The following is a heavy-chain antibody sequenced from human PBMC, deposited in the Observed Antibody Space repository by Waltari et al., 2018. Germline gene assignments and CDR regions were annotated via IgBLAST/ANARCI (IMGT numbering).Heavy chain of an antibody. CDR1: GGTFSSDV. D-gene: IGHD3-22*01. V-gene: IGHV1-69*08. Sequence: QVQLVQSGAEVKKPGSSVKVSCKASGGTFSSDVISWVRQVPGQGLEWMGRINPVYGTTDYAQKFQGIVTLTADKSTNTAYMELSSLKSEDTGIYYCAKEGVYQWRVVVISMLDHWGPGTLVTVSS. CDR2: INPVYGTT. J-gene: IGHJ4*02. CDR3: AKEGVYQWRVVVISMLDH.